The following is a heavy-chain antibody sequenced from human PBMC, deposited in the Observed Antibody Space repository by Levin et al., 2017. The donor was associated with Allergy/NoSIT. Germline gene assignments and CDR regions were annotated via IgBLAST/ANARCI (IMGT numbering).Heavy chain of an antibody. CDR1: GDSIRSNTYY. D-gene: IGHD3-9*01. Sequence: LSQTLSLTCTVSGDSIRSNTYYWAWIRQPPGKGLEWIGSIYYTGSTYYNVSLKSRVTISVDTSNNQFSLKLSSVTAADTAVYYCARDILTGYPNNWFDPWGQGTLVTVSP. CDR2: IYYTGST. V-gene: IGHV4-39*07. CDR3: ARDILTGYPNNWFDP. J-gene: IGHJ5*02.